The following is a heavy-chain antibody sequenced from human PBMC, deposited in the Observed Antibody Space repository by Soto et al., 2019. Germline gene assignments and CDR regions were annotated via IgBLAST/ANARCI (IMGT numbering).Heavy chain of an antibody. CDR2: INHSGST. V-gene: IGHV4-34*01. D-gene: IGHD3-9*01. CDR1: GGTFSGYY. CDR3: ARVSDDILTGEPPHWFDP. J-gene: IGHJ5*02. Sequence: SETLSLTCSVYGGTFSGYYWSWIRPPPGKGLEWIGEINHSGSTNYNPSLKSRVTISVDTSKNQFSLKLSSVTAADTAVYYCARVSDDILTGEPPHWFDPWGQGTLVTVSS.